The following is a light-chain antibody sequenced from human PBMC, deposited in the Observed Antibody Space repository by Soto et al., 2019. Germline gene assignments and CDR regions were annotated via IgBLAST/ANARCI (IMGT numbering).Light chain of an antibody. Sequence: QSVLTQPASVSGSPGQSITISCTGTSSDVGGYNYVSWYQQHPGKAPKLMIYEVSHRPSGVSNRFSGSKSGNTASLTISGLQAEDEADYYCSSYTSSSTLGVFGGGTKVTVL. CDR3: SSYTSSSTLGV. V-gene: IGLV2-14*01. J-gene: IGLJ2*01. CDR1: SSDVGGYNY. CDR2: EVS.